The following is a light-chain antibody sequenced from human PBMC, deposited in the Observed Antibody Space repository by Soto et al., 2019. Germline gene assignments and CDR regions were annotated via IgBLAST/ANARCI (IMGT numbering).Light chain of an antibody. CDR1: QSVASSY. J-gene: IGKJ3*01. CDR3: QQYGTSPFT. CDR2: GAS. V-gene: IGKV3-20*01. Sequence: EIVLTQSPGTLSLSPGDRATLSCRATQSVASSYLAWYQQKPGQAPRLLIYGASSRATGIPDKFSGSGSGTDFTLTISRLEPEDFAVNYCQQYGTSPFTFGPGTKVDIK.